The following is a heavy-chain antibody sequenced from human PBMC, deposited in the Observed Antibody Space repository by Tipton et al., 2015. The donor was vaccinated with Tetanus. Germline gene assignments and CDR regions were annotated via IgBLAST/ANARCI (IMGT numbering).Heavy chain of an antibody. D-gene: IGHD1-26*01. Sequence: QLVQSGPEVKKPGASVKLSCKTSGYTFTQYYLHWVRQAPGQGLEWMGMIYPSDGSTSYAEKLQGRVTMTRDTPTSTVYMEMSSLRSEDTAEYYCARDREAFDYWGQGTKVTVSS. CDR1: GYTFTQYY. J-gene: IGHJ3*01. CDR2: IYPSDGST. V-gene: IGHV1-46*04. CDR3: ARDREAFDY.